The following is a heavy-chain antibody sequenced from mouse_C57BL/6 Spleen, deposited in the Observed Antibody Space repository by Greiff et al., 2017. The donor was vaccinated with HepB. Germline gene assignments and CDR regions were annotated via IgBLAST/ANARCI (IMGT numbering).Heavy chain of an antibody. Sequence: VQLQQSGAELVRPGTSVKVSCKASGYAFTNYLIEWVKQRPGQGLEWIGVINPGSGGTNYNEKFKGKATLTADKSSTTAYMQLSSLTSEVSAVYFWARGGGYDGGFAYWGQGTLVTVSA. CDR2: INPGSGGT. J-gene: IGHJ3*01. V-gene: IGHV1-54*01. D-gene: IGHD2-2*01. CDR3: ARGGGYDGGFAY. CDR1: GYAFTNYL.